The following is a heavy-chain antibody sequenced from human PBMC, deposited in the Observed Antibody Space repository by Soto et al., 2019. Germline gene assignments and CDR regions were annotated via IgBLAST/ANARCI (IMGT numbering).Heavy chain of an antibody. CDR3: ARERRGQLSNWFDP. CDR2: IYPGDSDT. D-gene: IGHD1-1*01. J-gene: IGHJ5*02. V-gene: IGHV5-51*01. CDR1: GYSFISYW. Sequence: GESLKISCKVSGYSFISYWIAWVRQKPGKGLEWMGIIYPGDSDTRYNPSFQGQVVISADKSNNTAYLQWNSLKASDTATYFCARERRGQLSNWFDPWGQGTLVTVSS.